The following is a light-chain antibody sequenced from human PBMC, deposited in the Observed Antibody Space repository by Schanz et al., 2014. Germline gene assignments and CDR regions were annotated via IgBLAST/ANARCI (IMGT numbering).Light chain of an antibody. V-gene: IGKV3D-20*02. CDR2: DAS. CDR3: QQRNNWPLT. CDR1: QSVSSSY. J-gene: IGKJ4*01. Sequence: EIVLTQSPGTLSLSPGERATLSCRASQSVSSSYLAWYQQKPGQAPRLLIYDASTRATGIPARFSGSGSGTEFTLTISSLQSEDLAVYYCQQRNNWPLTFGGGTKVEIK.